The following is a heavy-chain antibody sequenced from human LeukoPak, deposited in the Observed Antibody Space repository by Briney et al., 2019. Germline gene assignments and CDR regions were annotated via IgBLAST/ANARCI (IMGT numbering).Heavy chain of an antibody. J-gene: IGHJ4*02. CDR3: ARDLYGPFDY. Sequence: GGSLRLSCAVSGFTFSNYWMSWVRQAPGKGLEWVANIKQDGSEKYYVDSVKGRFTISRDNAKKSLYLQMNSLRAEDTAVYYCARDLYGPFDYWGQGTLVTVSS. CDR2: IKQDGSEK. V-gene: IGHV3-7*01. D-gene: IGHD2/OR15-2a*01. CDR1: GFTFSNYW.